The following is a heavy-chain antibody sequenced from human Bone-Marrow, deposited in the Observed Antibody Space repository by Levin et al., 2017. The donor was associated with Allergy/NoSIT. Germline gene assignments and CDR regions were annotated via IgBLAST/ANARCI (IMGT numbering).Heavy chain of an antibody. V-gene: IGHV3-30*18. CDR1: GFTFSNHG. CDR2: ISSDGKSR. D-gene: IGHD3-3*01. Sequence: GGSLRLSCVVSGFTFSNHGMHWVRQAPDKGLDWVAFISSDGKSRSYADSVKGRFTISRDDSKNTLSLQMDSLTTEDTALYYCAKDRAVRYFYDFWGQGTLVTVSS. CDR3: AKDRAVRYFYDF. J-gene: IGHJ4*02.